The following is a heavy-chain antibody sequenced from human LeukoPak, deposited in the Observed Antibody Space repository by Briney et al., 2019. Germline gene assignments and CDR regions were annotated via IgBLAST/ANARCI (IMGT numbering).Heavy chain of an antibody. Sequence: SETLSLTCTVPGGSISSDYGSWIRQPPGKGLEWIGNIYYSGSTNYNPSLKSRVTISVDTSMNQFSLKLSSVTAADTAVYYCARELTTVTTRWFDPWGQGTLVTVSS. J-gene: IGHJ5*02. CDR2: IYYSGST. CDR1: GGSISSDY. CDR3: ARELTTVTTRWFDP. V-gene: IGHV4-59*08. D-gene: IGHD4-17*01.